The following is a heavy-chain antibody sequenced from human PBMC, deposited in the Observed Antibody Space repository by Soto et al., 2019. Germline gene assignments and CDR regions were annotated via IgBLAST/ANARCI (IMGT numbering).Heavy chain of an antibody. J-gene: IGHJ4*02. CDR3: ARSQRVGYHYEGHYFDY. D-gene: IGHD3-22*01. Sequence: EVQLVESGGGLVQPGGSLTLSCAASGFTFSTYWMNWVRQAPGKGLEWVAKIRHDSTERFYGDSVKGRFTVSRDDATESLFHQMNSLRVEDTAVYYCARSQRVGYHYEGHYFDYWGQGILVTVSS. CDR2: IRHDSTER. V-gene: IGHV3-7*03. CDR1: GFTFSTYW.